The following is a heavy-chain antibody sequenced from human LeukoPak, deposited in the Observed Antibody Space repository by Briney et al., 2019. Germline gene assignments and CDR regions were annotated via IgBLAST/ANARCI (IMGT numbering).Heavy chain of an antibody. Sequence: SETLSLTCSVSGGTFSSFYWTWIRQPAGKGLEWIGRIYPSGSTNYNPSLKSRVTMSVDTSKNQFSLSLTSVTAADTAVYYCARGALEWLFDYWGQGTLVIVSS. V-gene: IGHV4-4*07. CDR2: IYPSGST. CDR3: ARGALEWLFDY. J-gene: IGHJ4*02. CDR1: GGTFSSFY. D-gene: IGHD3-3*01.